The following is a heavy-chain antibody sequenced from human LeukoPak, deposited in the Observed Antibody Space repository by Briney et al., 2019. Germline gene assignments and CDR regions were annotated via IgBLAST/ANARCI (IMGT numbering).Heavy chain of an antibody. CDR1: GGSFSGYY. V-gene: IGHV4-34*01. CDR2: INHSGST. D-gene: IGHD2-15*01. J-gene: IGHJ3*02. CDR3: ARVKRIVVVVAATPRHAFDI. Sequence: PSETLSLTCAVYGGSFSGYYWSWIRQPPGKGLDWIGEINHSGSTNYNPSLKSRVTISVDTSKNQFSLKLSSVTAADTAVYYCARVKRIVVVVAATPRHAFDIWGQGTMVTVSS.